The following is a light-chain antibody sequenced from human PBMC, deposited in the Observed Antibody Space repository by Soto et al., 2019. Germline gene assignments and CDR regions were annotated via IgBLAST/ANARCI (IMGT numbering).Light chain of an antibody. J-gene: IGKJ5*01. CDR2: DAF. V-gene: IGKV3-11*01. CDR3: QQRSNWPPIT. CDR1: QSVSSY. Sequence: EIVLTQSPATLSLSPGERATLSCRASQSVSSYLAWYQQKPGQAPRLLIYDAFNRATGIPARFSGSGSGTAFTLTISSLEPEDFAVYYCQQRSNWPPITFGQGTRLEIK.